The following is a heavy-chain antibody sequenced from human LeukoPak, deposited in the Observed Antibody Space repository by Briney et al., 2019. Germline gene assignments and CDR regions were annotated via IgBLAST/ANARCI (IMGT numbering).Heavy chain of an antibody. CDR1: GGSISSYY. D-gene: IGHD5-18*01. J-gene: IGHJ5*02. Sequence: SETLSLTCTASGGSISSYYWSWIRQHPGKGLEWIGYIYYSGSTYYNPSLKSRVTISVDTSKNQFSLKLSSVTAADTAVYYCAREPLDSYGLKSWFDPWGQGTLVTVSS. CDR2: IYYSGST. V-gene: IGHV4-59*06. CDR3: AREPLDSYGLKSWFDP.